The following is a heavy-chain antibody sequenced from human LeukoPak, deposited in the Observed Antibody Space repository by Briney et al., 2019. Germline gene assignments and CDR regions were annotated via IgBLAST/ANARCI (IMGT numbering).Heavy chain of an antibody. J-gene: IGHJ3*02. V-gene: IGHV1-8*03. D-gene: IGHD1-1*01. CDR3: ARADRNYWNAFDI. Sequence: ASVKVSCKASGYSITSDDINWVRQATGQGLEWMGWMNPNSGNKGYAQKFQGRFSITRDTSTNTAYMELSSLRSEDTAVYYCARADRNYWNAFDIWGQGTLVTVSS. CDR2: MNPNSGNK. CDR1: GYSITSDD.